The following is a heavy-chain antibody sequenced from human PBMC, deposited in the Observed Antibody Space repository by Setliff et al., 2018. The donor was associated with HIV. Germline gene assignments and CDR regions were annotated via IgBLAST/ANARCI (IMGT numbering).Heavy chain of an antibody. V-gene: IGHV3-23*01. Sequence: PGGSLRLSCAASGFTFNTYAMSWVRQAPGKGLEWVSSMGGSSGDTYYTDSVKGRFTISRDNTKNTLSLQMNSLGAEDTAIYYCANRFRTSNNWYYFDYWGPGTLGTVSS. CDR3: ANRFRTSNNWYYFDY. CDR1: GFTFNTYA. D-gene: IGHD6-13*01. CDR2: MGGSSGDT. J-gene: IGHJ4*02.